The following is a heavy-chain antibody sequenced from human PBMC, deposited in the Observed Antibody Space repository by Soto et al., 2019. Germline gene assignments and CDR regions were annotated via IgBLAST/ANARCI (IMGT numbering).Heavy chain of an antibody. CDR2: ISSSGSTI. V-gene: IGHV3-48*03. CDR1: GFTFSSYE. D-gene: IGHD5-18*01. CDR3: ARDMDTAMVDYYYGMDV. Sequence: GGSLRLSCAASGFTFSSYEMNWDRQAPGKGLEWVSYISSSGSTIYYADSVKGRFTISRDNAKNSLYLQMNSLRAEDTAVYYCARDMDTAMVDYYYGMDVWGQGTTVTVSS. J-gene: IGHJ6*02.